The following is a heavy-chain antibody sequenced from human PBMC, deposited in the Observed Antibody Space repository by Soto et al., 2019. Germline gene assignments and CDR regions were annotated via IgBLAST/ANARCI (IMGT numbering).Heavy chain of an antibody. CDR1: GDSISSSSYY. Sequence: SETLSLTCAVSGDSISSSSYYWGWIRQPPGKGLEWIGSIYHGGSTFYNPSLKSRITISVDTSKNQFSLKLNSVTAADTAVYYCTKRRLADIWGQGTLVTVSS. D-gene: IGHD6-19*01. CDR2: IYHGGST. V-gene: IGHV4-39*01. J-gene: IGHJ4*02. CDR3: TKRRLADI.